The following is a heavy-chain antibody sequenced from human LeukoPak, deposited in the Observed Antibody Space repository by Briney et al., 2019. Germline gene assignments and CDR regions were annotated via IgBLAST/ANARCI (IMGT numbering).Heavy chain of an antibody. CDR3: ARRAYSVPYAFEI. J-gene: IGHJ3*02. D-gene: IGHD2-21*01. V-gene: IGHV4-39*01. Sequence: PSETLSLTCTVSGGSISSRLDFWGWIRQPPGKGLEWIGTLFYSGSTKHNPSLSSRVNIYAVTSKSQFSLKMTSVTAADTAVYYCARRAYSVPYAFEIWGQGTMVTVS. CDR1: GGSISSRLDF. CDR2: LFYSGST.